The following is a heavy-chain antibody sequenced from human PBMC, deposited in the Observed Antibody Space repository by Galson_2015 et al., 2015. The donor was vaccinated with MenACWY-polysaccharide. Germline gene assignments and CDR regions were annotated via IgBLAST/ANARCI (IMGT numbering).Heavy chain of an antibody. CDR3: TKDHGGSGWTNDY. J-gene: IGHJ4*02. CDR1: GFSFSSYT. D-gene: IGHD6-19*01. V-gene: IGHV3-23*01. Sequence: SLRLSCAASGFSFSSYTMRWVRQAPGKGLEWVSAITGSGGDTFYTDSVRGWFTISRDNARNTLYLQMNSLSAENTAVYYCTKDHGGSGWTNDYWGQGTLVTVSS. CDR2: ITGSGGDT.